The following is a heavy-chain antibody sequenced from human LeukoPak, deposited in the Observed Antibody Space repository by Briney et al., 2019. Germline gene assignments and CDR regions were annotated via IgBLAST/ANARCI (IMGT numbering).Heavy chain of an antibody. CDR2: IRGDGV. CDR3: AESRVEVAGTGGFDT. J-gene: IGHJ3*02. V-gene: IGHV3-23*01. CDR1: GFTFAIYH. D-gene: IGHD6-13*01. Sequence: GGSLRLSCAASGFTFAIYHMSWVRQAPGKGLEWVATIRGDGVYYADSVKGRFATSRDDSKNTVYVQMNSLRAEDTAVYYCAESRVEVAGTGGFDTWGRGTLVAVSS.